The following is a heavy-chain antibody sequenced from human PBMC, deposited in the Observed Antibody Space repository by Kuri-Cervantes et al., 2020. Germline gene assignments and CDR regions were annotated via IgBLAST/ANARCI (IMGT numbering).Heavy chain of an antibody. Sequence: ASVKVSCKASGYTFTGYGISWVRQAPGQGLEWMGWINPNSGGTNYAQKFQGWVTMTRDTSISTAYMELSSLRSEDTAVYYCARGYCGGDCYFDYWGQGTLVTVSS. CDR2: INPNSGGT. CDR1: GYTFTGYG. V-gene: IGHV1-2*04. J-gene: IGHJ4*02. D-gene: IGHD2-21*02. CDR3: ARGYCGGDCYFDY.